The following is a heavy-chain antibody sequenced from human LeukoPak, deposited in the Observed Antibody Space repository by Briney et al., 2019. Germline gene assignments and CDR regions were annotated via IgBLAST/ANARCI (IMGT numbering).Heavy chain of an antibody. CDR1: GGSISSGGYY. Sequence: NASETLSLTCTVSGGSISSGGYYWSWIRQHPGKGLEWIGYIYYSGSTYYNQSLKSRVTISVDTSKNQFSLKLSSVTAADTAVYYCARGSPNYYGSGSYIPWGQGTLVTVSS. J-gene: IGHJ5*02. V-gene: IGHV4-31*03. CDR2: IYYSGST. D-gene: IGHD3-10*01. CDR3: ARGSPNYYGSGSYIP.